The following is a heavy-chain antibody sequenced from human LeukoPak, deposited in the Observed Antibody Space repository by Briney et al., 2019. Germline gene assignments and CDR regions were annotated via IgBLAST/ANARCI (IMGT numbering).Heavy chain of an antibody. CDR2: IYPGGSDT. Sequence: GESLKISCKGSGYSFTNFYIGWVRQMPGKGLEWMGIIYPGGSDTRFSPSFQGQVTISADKSISTAYLQWSSLKASDTAIYYCARQSITDSRGFLDHWGQGTLVTVSS. CDR1: GYSFTNFY. D-gene: IGHD3-22*01. V-gene: IGHV5-51*01. CDR3: ARQSITDSRGFLDH. J-gene: IGHJ4*02.